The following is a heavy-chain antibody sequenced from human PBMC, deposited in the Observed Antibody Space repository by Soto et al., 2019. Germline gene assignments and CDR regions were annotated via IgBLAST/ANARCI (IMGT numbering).Heavy chain of an antibody. CDR3: ARETKYYYDENWFDP. CDR2: ISSSSSYI. CDR1: GFTFSSYS. J-gene: IGHJ5*02. V-gene: IGHV3-21*01. D-gene: IGHD3-22*01. Sequence: GGSLRLSCAASGFTFSSYSMNWVRQAPGKGLEWVSSISSSSSYIYYADSVKGRFTISRDNAKNSLYLQMNSLRAEDTAVYYCARETKYYYDENWFDPWGQGTLVTVS.